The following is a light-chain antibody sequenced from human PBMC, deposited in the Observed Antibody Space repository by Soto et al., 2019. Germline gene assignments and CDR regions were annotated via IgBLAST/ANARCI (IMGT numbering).Light chain of an antibody. CDR3: QQYDNYPLT. CDR2: DAS. V-gene: IGKV1-5*01. Sequence: DIQMTQSPSTLSASVGDRVTITCRASQSVRSWLAWYQQKPGRAPKFLIYDASSLESGVPSRFSGSGSGKEFTLTISKRQPDDFATYYCQQYDNYPLTFGGGTKVEI. J-gene: IGKJ4*01. CDR1: QSVRSW.